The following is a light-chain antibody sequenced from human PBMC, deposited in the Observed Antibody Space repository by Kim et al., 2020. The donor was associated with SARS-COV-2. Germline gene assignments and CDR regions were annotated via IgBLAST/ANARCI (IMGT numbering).Light chain of an antibody. CDR2: EVS. Sequence: QSALTQPPSASGSPGQSVTISCTGTRSDVGGYNYVSWYQQHPGKAPKLMIYEVSKRPSGVPDRFSGSKSGITASLTVSGLQAEDEADYYCSSYAVSNLAFGGGTQLTVL. CDR3: SSYAVSNLA. CDR1: RSDVGGYNY. J-gene: IGLJ2*01. V-gene: IGLV2-8*01.